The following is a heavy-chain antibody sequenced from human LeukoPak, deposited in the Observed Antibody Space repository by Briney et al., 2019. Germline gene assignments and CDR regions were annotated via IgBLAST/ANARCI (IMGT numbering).Heavy chain of an antibody. CDR3: ARDTGAYGSGSYYFDY. Sequence: SETLSLTCTVSGGSISSYYWSWIRQPPGKGLEWIGSIYYSGSTYYNPSLKSRVTISVDTSKNQFSLKLSSVTAADTAVYYCARDTGAYGSGSYYFDYWGQGTLVTVSS. D-gene: IGHD3-10*01. CDR1: GGSISSYY. V-gene: IGHV4-39*07. J-gene: IGHJ4*02. CDR2: IYYSGST.